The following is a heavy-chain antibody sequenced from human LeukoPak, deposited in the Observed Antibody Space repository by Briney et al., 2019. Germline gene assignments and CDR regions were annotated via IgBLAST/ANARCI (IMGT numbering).Heavy chain of an antibody. CDR2: IYYSGST. J-gene: IGHJ3*02. D-gene: IGHD1-26*01. CDR3: ARSLGATDAFDI. CDR1: GGSISSYY. Sequence: SETLSLTCTVSGGSISSYYWSWIRQPPGKGLEWIGYIYYSGSTNYNPSLKSRVTISADTSKNQFSLKLSSVTAADTAVYYCARSLGATDAFDIWGQGTTVTVSS. V-gene: IGHV4-59*01.